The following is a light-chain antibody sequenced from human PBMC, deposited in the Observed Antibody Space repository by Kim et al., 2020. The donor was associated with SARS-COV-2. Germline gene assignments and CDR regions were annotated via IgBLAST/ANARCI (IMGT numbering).Light chain of an antibody. V-gene: IGLV2-8*01. CDR1: SSDIGGYYY. CDR2: EVS. J-gene: IGLJ2*01. Sequence: GQSVTISCPGTSSDIGGYYYVSWYQQHPGKAPKLMIYEVSERPSGVPDRFSGSKSGNTASLTVSGLQAEDEADYYCSSYAGSNNLIFGGGTQLTVL. CDR3: SSYAGSNNLI.